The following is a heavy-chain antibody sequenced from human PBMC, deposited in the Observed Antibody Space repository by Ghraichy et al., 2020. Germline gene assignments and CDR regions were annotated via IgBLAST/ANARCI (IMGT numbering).Heavy chain of an antibody. V-gene: IGHV3-23*01. Sequence: GESLNISCAASGFTFSSYAMNWVRQAPGKGLEWVSAFSATGVSTYYADSVKGRFTISRDNSKNTLYLQMNSLRAEDTAIYYCAKDRKAYSTSFDYWGQGTLVTVSS. CDR3: AKDRKAYSTSFDY. D-gene: IGHD6-13*01. J-gene: IGHJ4*02. CDR2: FSATGVST. CDR1: GFTFSSYA.